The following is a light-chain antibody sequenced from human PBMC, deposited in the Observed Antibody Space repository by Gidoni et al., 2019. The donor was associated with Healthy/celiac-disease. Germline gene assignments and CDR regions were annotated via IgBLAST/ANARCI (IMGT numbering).Light chain of an antibody. V-gene: IGKV1-33*01. CDR1: QDISNY. CDR2: DAS. J-gene: IGKJ2*01. CDR3: QQYDNLPRYT. Sequence: DIQMTQSPSSLSASVGDRVTITCQASQDISNYLNWYQQKPGKAPKLLIYDASNLETGVPSRFSGSGSGTDFTFTISRLQAEDIATYYCQQYDNLPRYTFGEGTKLEIK.